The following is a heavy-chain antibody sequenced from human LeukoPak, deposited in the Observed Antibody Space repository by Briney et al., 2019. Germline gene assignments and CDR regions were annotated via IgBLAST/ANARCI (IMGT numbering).Heavy chain of an antibody. Sequence: GGSLRLSCAASGFSFSSYGFHWVRQAPGKGLEWVALIWYDGSDKYFADSVKGRFTISRDNSRNTLYLHMNSLRAEDTAVYFCARDDLAVSGSIDYWGQGTLVTAS. J-gene: IGHJ4*02. V-gene: IGHV3-33*01. CDR1: GFSFSSYG. CDR2: IWYDGSDK. D-gene: IGHD6-19*01. CDR3: ARDDLAVSGSIDY.